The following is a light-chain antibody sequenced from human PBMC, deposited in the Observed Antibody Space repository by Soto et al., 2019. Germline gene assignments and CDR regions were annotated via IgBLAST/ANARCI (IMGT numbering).Light chain of an antibody. CDR1: QSVSRY. CDR2: DAS. V-gene: IGKV3-11*01. J-gene: IGKJ5*01. CDR3: QQRSNWPLIT. Sequence: EIMLTQSPATLSLSPGERATLSCRASQSVSRYLAWYQQKPGQAPRLLIYDASNRATGIPARFSGSGSGTDFTLTISSLEPEDFAVYYCQQRSNWPLITFGQGTRLDIK.